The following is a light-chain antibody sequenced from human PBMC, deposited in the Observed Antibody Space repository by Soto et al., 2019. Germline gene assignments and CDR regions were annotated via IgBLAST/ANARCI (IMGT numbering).Light chain of an antibody. Sequence: QSALTQPPSASGSPGQSVTISCTGTSSDVGGYKSVSWYQQYPDKAPKVIIYEDTERPSGVPDRFSGSKSGNTASLTVSGLQAEDEADYYCSSYAGNDNLVFGGGTKLTVL. CDR2: EDT. V-gene: IGLV2-8*01. J-gene: IGLJ2*01. CDR1: SSDVGGYKS. CDR3: SSYAGNDNLV.